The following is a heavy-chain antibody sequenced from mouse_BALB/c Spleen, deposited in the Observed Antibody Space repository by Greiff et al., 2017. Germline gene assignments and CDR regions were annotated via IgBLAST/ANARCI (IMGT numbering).Heavy chain of an antibody. Sequence: EVKLVESGPGLVKPSQSLSLTCTVTGYSITSDYAWNWIRQFPGNTLEWMGYISYSGSTSYNPSLKSRISITRDTSKNQFFLQLNSVTTEDTATYYCARGGQLGLLAYFDYWGQGTTLTVSS. D-gene: IGHD3-1*01. CDR2: ISYSGST. V-gene: IGHV3-2*02. CDR1: GYSITSDYA. CDR3: ARGGQLGLLAYFDY. J-gene: IGHJ2*01.